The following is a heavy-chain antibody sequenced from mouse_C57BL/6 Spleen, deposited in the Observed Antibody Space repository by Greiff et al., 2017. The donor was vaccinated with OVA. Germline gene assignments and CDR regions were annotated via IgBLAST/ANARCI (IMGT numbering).Heavy chain of an antibody. Sequence: QVQLQQSGAELAKPGASVKLSCKASGYTFTSYWMHWVKQRPGQGLEWIGYINPSSGYTKYNQKFKDKATLTADTSSSTAYMQLSSLTYEDSAVYYCARERLTGTDYFDYWGQGTTLTVSS. D-gene: IGHD4-1*01. CDR1: GYTFTSYW. J-gene: IGHJ2*01. V-gene: IGHV1-7*01. CDR2: INPSSGYT. CDR3: ARERLTGTDYFDY.